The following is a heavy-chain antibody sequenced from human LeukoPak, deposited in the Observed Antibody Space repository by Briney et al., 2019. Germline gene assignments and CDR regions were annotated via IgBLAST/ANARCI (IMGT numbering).Heavy chain of an antibody. V-gene: IGHV1-69*01. CDR3: ARERGIVVVPAAISWFDP. Sequence: GSSVKVSCKASGGTFSSYAISWVRQAPGQGLEWMGGITPIFGTANYAQKFQGRVTITADESTSTAYMELSSLRSEDTAVYYCARERGIVVVPAAISWFDPWGQGTLVTVSS. CDR2: ITPIFGTA. CDR1: GGTFSSYA. D-gene: IGHD2-2*02. J-gene: IGHJ5*02.